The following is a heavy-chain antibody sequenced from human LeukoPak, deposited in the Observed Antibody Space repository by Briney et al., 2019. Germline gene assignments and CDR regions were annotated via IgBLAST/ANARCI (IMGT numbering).Heavy chain of an antibody. D-gene: IGHD3-22*01. CDR3: ARDLPGYYDSSGYYY. J-gene: IGHJ4*02. Sequence: GGSLRLSCAASGFTFSSYSMNWVRQAPGKGLEWVSSTSSSSSYIYYADSVKGRFTISRDNAKNSLYLQMNSLRADDTAGYFCARDLPGYYDSSGYYYWGQGTLVTVSS. CDR1: GFTFSSYS. V-gene: IGHV3-21*01. CDR2: TSSSSSYI.